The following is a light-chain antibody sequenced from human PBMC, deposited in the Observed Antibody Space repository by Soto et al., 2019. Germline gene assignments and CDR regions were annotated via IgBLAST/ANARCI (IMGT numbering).Light chain of an antibody. CDR3: SSYTRSSSLYV. CDR2: DVS. V-gene: IGLV2-14*01. CDR1: SSDVGGYNY. Sequence: QSALTQTASVSGSPRQSITISCTGTSSDVGGYNYVSWYQQHPGKAPKLMIYDVSNRPSGVSNRFSGSKSGNTASLTISGLQAEDEADYYCSSYTRSSSLYVFGTGTKLTVL. J-gene: IGLJ1*01.